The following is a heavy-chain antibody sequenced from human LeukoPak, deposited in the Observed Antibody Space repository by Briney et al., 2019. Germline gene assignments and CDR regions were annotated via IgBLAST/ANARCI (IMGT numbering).Heavy chain of an antibody. D-gene: IGHD3-22*01. CDR2: ISNNGGYT. J-gene: IGHJ6*02. CDR1: GFTFSSSA. V-gene: IGHV3-23*01. CDR3: ARYYYDSSGYYYYYYGMDV. Sequence: GGSLRLSCAASGFTFSSSAMSWVRQAPGKGLEWVSAISNNGGYTYYADSVQGRFTISRDNSKNTLYLQMNSLRAEDTAVHYCARYYYDSSGYYYYYYGMDVWGQGTTVTVSS.